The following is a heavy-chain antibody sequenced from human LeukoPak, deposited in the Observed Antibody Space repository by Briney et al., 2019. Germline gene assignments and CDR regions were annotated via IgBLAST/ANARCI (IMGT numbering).Heavy chain of an antibody. CDR3: ARSVVMTATLRYHYGMDV. D-gene: IGHD2-21*02. Sequence: SETLSLTCAVYGGSFSGYYWSWIRQPPGKGLEWIGEINHSGSTNYNPSLKSRVTISVDSSKNHFSLKLTSVTAADTAVYYCARSVVMTATLRYHYGMDVWGQGTTVTVSS. CDR2: INHSGST. V-gene: IGHV4-34*01. CDR1: GGSFSGYY. J-gene: IGHJ6*02.